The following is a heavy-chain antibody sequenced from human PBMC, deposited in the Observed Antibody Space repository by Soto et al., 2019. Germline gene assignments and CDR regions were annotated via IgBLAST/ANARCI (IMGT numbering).Heavy chain of an antibody. CDR3: ARALQTYTSGPLGF. V-gene: IGHV3-15*01. CDR1: GFTFSNAW. D-gene: IGHD6-19*01. Sequence: PGGSLRLSCAASGFTFSNAWMSWVRQAPGKGLEWVGRIKSKTDGGTTDYAAPVKGRFTISRDDSKNTLYLQMNSLRAEDTAVYYCARALQTYTSGPLGFWGQGTRVTVSS. J-gene: IGHJ4*02. CDR2: IKSKTDGGTT.